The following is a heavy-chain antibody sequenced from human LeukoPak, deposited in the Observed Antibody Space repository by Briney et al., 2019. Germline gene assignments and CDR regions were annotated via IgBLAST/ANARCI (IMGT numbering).Heavy chain of an antibody. Sequence: GESLKISCKGSGYSFTSYWIGWVRQMPGKGLEWMGIIYPGDSYTRYSPSFQGQVTISADKSIGTAYLRWSSLKASDTAMYYCTRTYHGYSGFAPGAFDIWGQGTMVTVSS. CDR3: TRTYHGYSGFAPGAFDI. CDR1: GYSFTSYW. D-gene: IGHD5-12*01. V-gene: IGHV5-51*01. CDR2: IYPGDSYT. J-gene: IGHJ3*02.